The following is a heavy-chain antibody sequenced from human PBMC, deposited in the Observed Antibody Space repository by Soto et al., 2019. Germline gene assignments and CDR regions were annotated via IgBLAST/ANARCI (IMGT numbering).Heavy chain of an antibody. CDR3: ARGIVVVPAAMGYFDY. CDR2: IYYSGST. D-gene: IGHD2-2*01. V-gene: IGHV4-59*01. J-gene: IGHJ4*02. CDR1: VGSISSYY. Sequence: SETLSLTCTVSVGSISSYYWSWIRQPPGKGLEWIGYIYYSGSTNYNPSLKSRVTISVDTSKNQFSLKLSSVTAADTAVYYCARGIVVVPAAMGYFDYWGQGTLVTVSS.